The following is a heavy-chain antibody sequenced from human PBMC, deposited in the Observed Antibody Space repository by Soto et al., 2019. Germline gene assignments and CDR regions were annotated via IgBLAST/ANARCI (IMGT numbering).Heavy chain of an antibody. D-gene: IGHD3-3*01. CDR3: ARDPHEYWTSYWFDP. J-gene: IGHJ5*02. V-gene: IGHV1-18*01. CDR1: GYHFNIYG. Sequence: QVQLVQSGAEVKKPGASVKVSCKASGYHFNIYGINWVRQAPGQGLEWMGWISAYDGKTTYAEKFQGRVTMTTDASTSTAYMELRSLRSDDTAVYYCARDPHEYWTSYWFDPWGQGTLVTVSS. CDR2: ISAYDGKT.